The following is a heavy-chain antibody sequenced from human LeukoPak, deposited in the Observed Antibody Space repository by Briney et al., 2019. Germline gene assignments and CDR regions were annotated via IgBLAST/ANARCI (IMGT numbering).Heavy chain of an antibody. CDR1: GFTFSSYE. Sequence: GGSLRLSCAASGFTFSSYEMNWVRQAPGKGLEWVSYISSSGSTIYYADSVKGRFTISRGSSKNTLYLQMNSLRAEDTAVYYCARFIAAGYYFDYWGQGTLVTVSS. CDR2: ISSSGSTI. CDR3: ARFIAAGYYFDY. V-gene: IGHV3-48*03. J-gene: IGHJ4*02. D-gene: IGHD6-13*01.